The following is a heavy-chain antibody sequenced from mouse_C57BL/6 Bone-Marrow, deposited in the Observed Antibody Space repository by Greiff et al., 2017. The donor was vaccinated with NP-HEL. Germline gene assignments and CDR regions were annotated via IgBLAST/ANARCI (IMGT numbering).Heavy chain of an antibody. D-gene: IGHD2-2*01. CDR1: GYTFTSYW. Sequence: VQLQQPGAELVKPGASVKLSCKASGYTFTSYWMHWVKQRPGQGLEWIGMIHPNSGSTNYNEKFKSKATLTVDKSSSTAYMQLSSLTSEDSAVYYCPYGYDGRTWLDYWGQGTLVTVSA. CDR2: IHPNSGST. V-gene: IGHV1-64*01. CDR3: PYGYDGRTWLDY. J-gene: IGHJ3*01.